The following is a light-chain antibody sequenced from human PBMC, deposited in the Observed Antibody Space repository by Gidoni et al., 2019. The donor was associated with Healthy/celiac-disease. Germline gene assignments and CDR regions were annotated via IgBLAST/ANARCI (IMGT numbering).Light chain of an antibody. Sequence: LLFTQSPGTLSLSPGERATLTCRASQSVSSSYLAWYQQKPGQAPRLLIYGASSRATGIPDTFSGSGSGTDFTLTISRLEAEEFAVYYCQQYGSSWLTFGGGTKVEIK. V-gene: IGKV3-20*01. CDR1: QSVSSSY. J-gene: IGKJ4*02. CDR2: GAS. CDR3: QQYGSSWLT.